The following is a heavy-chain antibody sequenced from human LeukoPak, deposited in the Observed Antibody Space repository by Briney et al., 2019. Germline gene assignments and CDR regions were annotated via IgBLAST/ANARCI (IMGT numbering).Heavy chain of an antibody. Sequence: GGSLRLSCAASGFTFSSYGMHWVRQAPGKGLEWVAVIWYDGSNKYYTDSVKGRFTISRDNSKNTLYLQMNSLRAEDTAVYYCAKDQGGSRPYYFDYWGQGTLVTVSS. CDR1: GFTFSSYG. J-gene: IGHJ4*02. CDR2: IWYDGSNK. V-gene: IGHV3-33*06. CDR3: AKDQGGSRPYYFDY. D-gene: IGHD2-15*01.